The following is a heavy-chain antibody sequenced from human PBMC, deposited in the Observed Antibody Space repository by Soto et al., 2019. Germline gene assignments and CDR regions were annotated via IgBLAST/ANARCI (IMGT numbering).Heavy chain of an antibody. Sequence: EVQLVESGGGLVQPGGSLRLSCAASGFTFSSYWMSWVRQAPGKGLEWVANIKQDGSEEYYVDSVKGRFTISRDNAKNSLYLQMNSLRAEDTAVYYCARVEAATPPGMDVWGQGTTVTVSS. CDR2: IKQDGSEE. CDR3: ARVEAATPPGMDV. CDR1: GFTFSSYW. J-gene: IGHJ6*02. D-gene: IGHD2-15*01. V-gene: IGHV3-7*05.